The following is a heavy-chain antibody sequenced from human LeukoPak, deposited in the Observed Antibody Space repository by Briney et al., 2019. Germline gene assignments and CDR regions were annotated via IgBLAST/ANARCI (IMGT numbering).Heavy chain of an antibody. V-gene: IGHV3-30*18. J-gene: IGHJ4*02. D-gene: IGHD6-19*01. CDR3: AKEPIPMAGGYYFDY. CDR2: VSYAGSTT. Sequence: GGSLRLSCAASAFTFSNYGMHWVRQPPGKGREWVAVVSYAGSTTYYADSVKGRFTISRDNSKNTLYLQMNSLRAEDTAVYYCAKEPIPMAGGYYFDYWGQGTLVTASS. CDR1: AFTFSNYG.